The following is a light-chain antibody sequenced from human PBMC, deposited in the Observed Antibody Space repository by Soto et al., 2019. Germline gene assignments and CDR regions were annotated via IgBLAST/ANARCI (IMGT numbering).Light chain of an antibody. CDR1: QGISTN. CDR2: AAY. V-gene: IGKV1-12*01. CDR3: LQANRVPLS. J-gene: IGKJ5*01. Sequence: DIQMTQSPSSVSASVGDRVTITCRASQGISTNLAWYQQNPGKAHKLLIYAAYSLQSGVQPRFSGSGSGTDFTLTISSLHPEDFAIYFCLQANRVPLSFGQGTRLDIK.